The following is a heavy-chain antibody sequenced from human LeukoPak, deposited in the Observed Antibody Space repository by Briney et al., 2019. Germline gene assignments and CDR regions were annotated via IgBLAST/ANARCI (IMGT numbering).Heavy chain of an antibody. Sequence: GGSLRLSCAASGFTFSSYAMSWVRQAPGKGLEWVSVISGSGGGTYYADSVKGRFTISRDNSKSTLYLQMNTLRAEDTAVYYCARYTIFGVVIDYYYVDVWGKGTTVTVSS. J-gene: IGHJ6*03. D-gene: IGHD3-3*01. V-gene: IGHV3-23*01. CDR1: GFTFSSYA. CDR2: ISGSGGGT. CDR3: ARYTIFGVVIDYYYVDV.